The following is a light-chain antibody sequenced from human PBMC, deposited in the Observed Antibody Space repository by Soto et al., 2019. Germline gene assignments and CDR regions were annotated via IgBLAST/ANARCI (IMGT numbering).Light chain of an antibody. CDR1: QSIKSW. V-gene: IGKV1-5*03. J-gene: IGKJ1*01. CDR2: EAS. Sequence: DIQMTQSPPTLSASVGDRGAITCRASQSIKSWLAWYQQKPGKAPKLLIYEASSLESGVPSRFGGSGSGTEFTLTISSLQPDDFATYYCQQYNTYSWTFGQGPRWIS. CDR3: QQYNTYSWT.